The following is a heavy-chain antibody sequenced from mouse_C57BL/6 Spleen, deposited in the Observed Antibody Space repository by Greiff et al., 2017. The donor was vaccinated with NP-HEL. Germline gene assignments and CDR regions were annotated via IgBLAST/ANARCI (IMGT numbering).Heavy chain of an antibody. CDR3: ARGGGTYAMDY. CDR1: GYTFTSYW. CDR2: IDPSDSET. V-gene: IGHV1-52*01. Sequence: QVHVKQPGAELVRPGSSVKLSCKASGYTFTSYWMHWVKQRPIQGLEWIGNIDPSDSETHYNQKFKDKATLTVDKSSSTAYMQLSSLTSEDSAVYYCARGGGTYAMDYWGQGTSVTVSS. J-gene: IGHJ4*01. D-gene: IGHD4-1*01.